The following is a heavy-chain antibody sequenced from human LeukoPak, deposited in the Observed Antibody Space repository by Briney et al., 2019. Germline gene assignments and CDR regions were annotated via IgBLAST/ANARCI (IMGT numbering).Heavy chain of an antibody. CDR1: GYTFTGYD. V-gene: IGHV1-8*03. CDR2: MRPNSGIT. J-gene: IGHJ6*03. Sequence: ASVKVSCKASGYTFTGYDIIWVRQATGQGLEWMGWMRPNSGITGYAQKFQGRVTIIRNTSISTAYMELCQLRAEDTGVYYWGRSVGDPYYHFSLDVWGKGTTVTVSS. CDR3: GRSVGDPYYHFSLDV. D-gene: IGHD4-17*01.